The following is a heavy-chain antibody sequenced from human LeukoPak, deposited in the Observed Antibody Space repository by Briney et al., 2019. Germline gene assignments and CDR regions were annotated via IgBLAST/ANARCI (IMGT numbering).Heavy chain of an antibody. Sequence: GRSLRLSCAASGFTFSSYAMSWVRQAPGKGLEWVSAISGSGGSTYYADSVKGRFTISRDNSKNTLYLQMNSLRAEDTAVYYCAKYVTAIVVVPAAYFDYWGQGTLVTVSS. V-gene: IGHV3-23*01. D-gene: IGHD2-2*01. CDR3: AKYVTAIVVVPAAYFDY. CDR2: ISGSGGST. J-gene: IGHJ4*02. CDR1: GFTFSSYA.